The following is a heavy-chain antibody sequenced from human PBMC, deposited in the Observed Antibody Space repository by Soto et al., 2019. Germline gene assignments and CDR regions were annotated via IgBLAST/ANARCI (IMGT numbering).Heavy chain of an antibody. Sequence: SETLSLTCAVSGGSISSSNWWSWVRQPPGKGLEWIGEIYHSGSTNYNPSLKSRVTISVDKSKNQFSLKLSSVTAADTAVYYCARDNYGSGSYYSYNWFDPWAQGTLVTVSS. V-gene: IGHV4-4*02. CDR1: GGSISSSNW. D-gene: IGHD3-10*01. CDR2: IYHSGST. CDR3: ARDNYGSGSYYSYNWFDP. J-gene: IGHJ5*02.